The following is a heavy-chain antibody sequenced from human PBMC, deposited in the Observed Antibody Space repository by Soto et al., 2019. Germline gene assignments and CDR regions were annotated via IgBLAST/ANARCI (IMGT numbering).Heavy chain of an antibody. D-gene: IGHD6-19*01. CDR2: IYHSGST. V-gene: IGHV4-30-2*01. CDR1: GGSISSGDYS. Sequence: PSETLSLTCAVSGGSISSGDYSWSWIRQPPGKGLEWIGYIYHSGSTYYNPSLKSRVTISVDRSKNQFSLKLSSVTAADTAVYYCSRGISGWSPLYYFDYWGQGTLVTSPQ. J-gene: IGHJ4*02. CDR3: SRGISGWSPLYYFDY.